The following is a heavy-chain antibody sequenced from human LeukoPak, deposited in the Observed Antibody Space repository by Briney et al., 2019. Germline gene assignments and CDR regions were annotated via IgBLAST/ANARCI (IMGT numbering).Heavy chain of an antibody. V-gene: IGHV4-4*07. CDR3: ARGGKATVVTM. Sequence: SETLSLTCTVSGGSISSYYRSWIRQPAGKGLEWIGRIYSSGSTNYNPSLKSRVSMSVDTSKNQFSLKLTSVTAADTAVYYCARGGKATVVTMWGQGILVTVSS. CDR2: IYSSGST. D-gene: IGHD4-23*01. CDR1: GGSISSYY. J-gene: IGHJ4*02.